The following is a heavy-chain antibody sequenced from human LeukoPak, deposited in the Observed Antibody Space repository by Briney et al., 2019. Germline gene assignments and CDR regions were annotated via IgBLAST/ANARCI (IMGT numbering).Heavy chain of an antibody. Sequence: AASVKVSCKASGYTFTSYAFRWVRQAPGQGLEWMGWISAYNGNTNYAQKFQGRVTMTTDTSTSTAYMELRSLRSDDTAVYYCAREGAYCSGTSCHIQNWFDPWGQGTLVTVSS. CDR3: AREGAYCSGTSCHIQNWFDP. D-gene: IGHD2-2*01. CDR1: GYTFTSYA. J-gene: IGHJ5*02. CDR2: ISAYNGNT. V-gene: IGHV1-18*01.